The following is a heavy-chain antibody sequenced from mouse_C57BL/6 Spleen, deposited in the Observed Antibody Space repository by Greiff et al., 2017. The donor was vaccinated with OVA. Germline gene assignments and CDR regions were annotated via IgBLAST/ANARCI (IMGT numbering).Heavy chain of an antibody. D-gene: IGHD2-4*01. V-gene: IGHV1-15*01. CDR1: GYTFTDYE. CDR2: IDPETGGT. Sequence: QVQLQQSGAELVRPGASVTLSCKASGYTFTDYEMHWVQQTPVHGLEWIGAIDPETGGTAYNQKFKGQAILTADKSSSTAYMELRSLKSEDAAVYYGTRSGLPLDYWGQGTTLTVSS. CDR3: TRSGLPLDY. J-gene: IGHJ2*01.